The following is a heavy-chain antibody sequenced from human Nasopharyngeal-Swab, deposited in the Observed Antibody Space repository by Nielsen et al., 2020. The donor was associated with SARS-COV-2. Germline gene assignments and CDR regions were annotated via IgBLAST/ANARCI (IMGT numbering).Heavy chain of an antibody. CDR3: AKGQRAVLLWSSIQH. CDR2: ISYDGSNK. V-gene: IGHV3-30*18. CDR1: GFTFSSYG. D-gene: IGHD3-10*01. Sequence: GESLKISYAASGFTFSSYGMHWVRQAPGKGLEWVAVISYDGSNKYYADSVKGRFTISRDNSKNTLYLQMNSLRAEDTAVYYCAKGQRAVLLWSSIQHWGQGTLVTVSS. J-gene: IGHJ1*01.